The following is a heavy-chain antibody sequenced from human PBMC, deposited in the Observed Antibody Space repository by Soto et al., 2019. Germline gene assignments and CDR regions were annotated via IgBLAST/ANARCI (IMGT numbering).Heavy chain of an antibody. D-gene: IGHD3-22*01. CDR1: GFTFSNAW. Sequence: EVQLVESGGGLVKPGGSLRLSCAASGFTFSNAWMSWVRQAPGKGLEWVGRIKSKTDGGTTDYAAPVKGRFTISRDDSKNTLYLQMNSLKTEDTAVYYCTTDEPSSGYYWGQYYYYGMDVWGQGTTVTVSS. CDR2: IKSKTDGGTT. J-gene: IGHJ6*02. V-gene: IGHV3-15*01. CDR3: TTDEPSSGYYWGQYYYYGMDV.